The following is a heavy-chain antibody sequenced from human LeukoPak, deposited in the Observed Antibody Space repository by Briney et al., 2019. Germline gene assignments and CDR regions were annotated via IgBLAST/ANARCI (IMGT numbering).Heavy chain of an antibody. CDR3: ARRGPNLYYYDSSGYLDY. D-gene: IGHD3-22*01. J-gene: IGHJ4*02. CDR1: GGSISSYY. Sequence: PSETLSLTCTVSGGSISSYYWSLIRQPPGKGLEWIGYIYYSGSTNYNPSLKSRVTISVDTSKNQFSLKLSSVTAADTAVYYCARRGPNLYYYDSSGYLDYWGQGTLVTVSS. V-gene: IGHV4-59*08. CDR2: IYYSGST.